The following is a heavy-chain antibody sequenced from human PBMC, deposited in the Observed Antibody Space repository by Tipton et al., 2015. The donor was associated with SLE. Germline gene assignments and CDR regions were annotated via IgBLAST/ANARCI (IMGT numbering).Heavy chain of an antibody. CDR1: GGSISSGSYY. D-gene: IGHD5-24*01. CDR3: AGVGRDGYKYGDAFDI. CDR2: IYTSGST. Sequence: LRLSCTVSGGSISSGSYYWSWIRQPAGKGLEWIGYIYTSGSTNYNPSLKSRVTISVDTSKNQFSLKLSSVTAADTAVYYCAGVGRDGYKYGDAFDIWAKGQWSPSLQ. J-gene: IGHJ3*02. V-gene: IGHV4-61*09.